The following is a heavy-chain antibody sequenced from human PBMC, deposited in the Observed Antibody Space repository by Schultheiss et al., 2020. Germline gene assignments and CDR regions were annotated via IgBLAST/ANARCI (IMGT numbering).Heavy chain of an antibody. V-gene: IGHV3-23*01. D-gene: IGHD2-2*01. Sequence: GGSLRLSCAASGFTFRTYTMSWVRQAPGEGLEWVSSVGGGGGSTYYADSVKGRFTISRDNSKNTLYLQMNSLRAEDTAVYYCAKRGNEADTSKYYFDYWCQGTLVTVSS. J-gene: IGHJ4*02. CDR2: VGGGGGST. CDR3: AKRGNEADTSKYYFDY. CDR1: GFTFRTYT.